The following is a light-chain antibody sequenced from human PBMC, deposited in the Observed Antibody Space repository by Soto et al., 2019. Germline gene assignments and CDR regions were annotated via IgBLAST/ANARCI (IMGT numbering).Light chain of an antibody. CDR1: QSISGY. V-gene: IGKV3-11*01. CDR2: DVS. CDR3: QHYAGGSRIT. Sequence: EIVLTQSPVTLSLSPGERATLSCRASQSISGYLAWYQQKPGQAPRLLIYDVSNRATGIPARFSGSGSGTDFTLTISSLEPEDFALYYCQHYAGGSRITFGQGTRLEIK. J-gene: IGKJ5*01.